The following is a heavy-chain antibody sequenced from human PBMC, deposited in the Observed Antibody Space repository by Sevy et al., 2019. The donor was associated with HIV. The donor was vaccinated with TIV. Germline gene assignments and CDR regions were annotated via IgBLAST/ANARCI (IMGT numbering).Heavy chain of an antibody. CDR2: IRGKRNGETK. Sequence: GGSLRLSCSPSGFIFGDYTVSWVRQAPGKGLEWIAFIRGKRNGETKEYAASVRGRFTNSRDDSKSIAYLQMKSLKTEDTAVYYCTRVEGAADWGMDVWGQGTTVTVSS. CDR1: GFIFGDYT. V-gene: IGHV3-49*04. J-gene: IGHJ6*02. D-gene: IGHD1-26*01. CDR3: TRVEGAADWGMDV.